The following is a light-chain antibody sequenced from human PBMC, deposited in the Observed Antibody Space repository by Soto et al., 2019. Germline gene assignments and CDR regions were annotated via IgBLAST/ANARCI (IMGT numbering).Light chain of an antibody. V-gene: IGLV1-44*01. CDR3: AAWDDSLNGFYV. J-gene: IGLJ1*01. Sequence: SVRTQPPSASGTPGQWVTISCSGSSSNIGSNTVNWYQQLPGTAPKLLIYSNNQRPSGVPDRFSGSKSGTSASLAISGLQSEDEADYYCAAWDDSLNGFYVFGTGT. CDR1: SSNIGSNT. CDR2: SNN.